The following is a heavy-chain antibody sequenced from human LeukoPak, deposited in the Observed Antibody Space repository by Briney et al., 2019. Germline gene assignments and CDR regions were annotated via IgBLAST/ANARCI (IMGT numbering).Heavy chain of an antibody. CDR1: GYTLTELS. Sequence: GSSVKVSCKVSGYTLTELSMHWVRQAPGKGLEWMGGFDPEDGETIYAQKFQGRVTMTEDTSTDTAYMELSSLRSEDTAVYYCATEQWLENWFDPWGQGTLVTVSS. V-gene: IGHV1-24*01. CDR2: FDPEDGET. J-gene: IGHJ5*02. D-gene: IGHD6-19*01. CDR3: ATEQWLENWFDP.